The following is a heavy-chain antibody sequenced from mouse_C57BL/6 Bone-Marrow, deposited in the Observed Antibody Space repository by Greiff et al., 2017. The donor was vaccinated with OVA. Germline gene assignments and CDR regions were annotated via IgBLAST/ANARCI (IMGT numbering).Heavy chain of an antibody. V-gene: IGHV1-85*01. CDR2: IYPRDGST. Sequence: LVESGPELVKPGASVKLSCKASGYTFTSYDINWVKQRPGQGLEWIGWIYPRDGSTKYNEKFKGKATLTVDTSSSTAYMELHSLTSEDSAVYFCARNDWFAYWGQGTLVTVSA. CDR3: ARNDWFAY. J-gene: IGHJ3*01. CDR1: GYTFTSYD.